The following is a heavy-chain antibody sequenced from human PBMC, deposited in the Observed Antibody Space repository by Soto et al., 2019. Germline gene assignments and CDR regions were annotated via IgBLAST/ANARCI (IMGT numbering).Heavy chain of an antibody. V-gene: IGHV4-59*01. CDR1: GGYISSYY. CDR3: DTAVYYCAKPSSGWTSFQH. Sequence: SQTLSLTCTVSGGYISSYYCSWIRQPPGKGLEWIGYIYYSGSTNYNPSLKSRVTISVDTSKNQFSLKLSTVSLQMNSLRIDDTAVYYCAKPSSGWTSFQHWGQGTLVTVSS. D-gene: IGHD6-19*01. J-gene: IGHJ1*01. CDR2: IYYSGST.